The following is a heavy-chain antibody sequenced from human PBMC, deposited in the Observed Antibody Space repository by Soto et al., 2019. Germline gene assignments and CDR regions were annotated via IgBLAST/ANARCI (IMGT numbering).Heavy chain of an antibody. CDR2: IYYSGST. Sequence: QVQLQESGPGLVKPSQTLSLTCTVSGGSISSGGYYWSWIRQHTGKGLEWIGYIYYSGSTYYNPSFKSRGTISVDTSKNQLSLKLSSVAAADTAVYYCARKTYYYDSSGYSAGFEAFDIWGQGTMVTVSS. D-gene: IGHD3-22*01. CDR1: GGSISSGGYY. J-gene: IGHJ3*02. V-gene: IGHV4-31*03. CDR3: ARKTYYYDSSGYSAGFEAFDI.